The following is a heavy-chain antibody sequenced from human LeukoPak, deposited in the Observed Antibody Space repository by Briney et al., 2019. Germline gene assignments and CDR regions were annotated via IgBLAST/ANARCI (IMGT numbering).Heavy chain of an antibody. CDR2: IKQDGSEK. J-gene: IGHJ4*02. V-gene: IGHV3-7*01. Sequence: GGSLRLSCAASGFTFSSYWMSWVRQAPGKGLEWVANIKQDGSEKYYVDSVRGRFTISRDNAKYSLFLQMNSLRAEDTAVYYCAIGGGRTFDYWGQGTLVTVSS. CDR3: AIGGGRTFDY. D-gene: IGHD3-16*01. CDR1: GFTFSSYW.